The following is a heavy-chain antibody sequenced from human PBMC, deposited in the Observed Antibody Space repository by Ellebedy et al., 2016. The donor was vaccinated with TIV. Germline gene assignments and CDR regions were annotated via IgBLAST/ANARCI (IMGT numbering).Heavy chain of an antibody. J-gene: IGHJ4*02. Sequence: SETLSLTCTVSGDSISRGVSYWSWIRQHPGTGLEWIGYIYYSGSTYYNPSLKNRVTISVDTSKNQFSLKLSSVTAADTAVYYCARTRYYYDSSGYRQYYFDYWGQGTLVTVSS. CDR2: IYYSGST. D-gene: IGHD3-22*01. CDR1: GDSISRGVSY. V-gene: IGHV4-31*03. CDR3: ARTRYYYDSSGYRQYYFDY.